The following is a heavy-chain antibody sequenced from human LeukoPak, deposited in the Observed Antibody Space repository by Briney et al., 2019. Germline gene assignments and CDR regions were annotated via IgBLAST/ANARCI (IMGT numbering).Heavy chain of an antibody. CDR2: IIPIFGTA. J-gene: IGHJ5*02. D-gene: IGHD2-2*01. CDR3: ARASIERYCSSTSCYWFDP. CDR1: GGTFSSYA. V-gene: IGHV1-69*05. Sequence: SVKVSCKASGGTFSSYAISWVRQAPGQGLEWMGGIIPIFGTANYAQKFQGRVTITTDESASTAYMELSSLRSEDTAVYYCARASIERYCSSTSCYWFDPWGQGTLVTVSS.